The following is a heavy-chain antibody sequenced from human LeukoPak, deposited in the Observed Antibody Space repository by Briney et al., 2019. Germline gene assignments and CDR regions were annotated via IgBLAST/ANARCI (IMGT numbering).Heavy chain of an antibody. Sequence: PGGSLRLSCEASGFTFSAYAMTWVRQAPGKGLEWVSVISDSGSITYYADSVKGRFTISRDNSKNTLFLQMNSLRAEDTAVYYCAKDARRTSGWYFFDYWGQGTLVTVSS. CDR1: GFTFSAYA. CDR3: AKDARRTSGWYFFDY. CDR2: ISDSGSIT. D-gene: IGHD6-19*01. V-gene: IGHV3-23*01. J-gene: IGHJ4*02.